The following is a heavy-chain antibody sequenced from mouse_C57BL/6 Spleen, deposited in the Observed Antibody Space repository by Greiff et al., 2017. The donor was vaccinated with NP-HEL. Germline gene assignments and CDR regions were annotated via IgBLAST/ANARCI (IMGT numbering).Heavy chain of an antibody. D-gene: IGHD1-1*01. J-gene: IGHJ3*01. Sequence: QVQLQQSGAELMKPGASVKLSCKATGYTFTGYWIEWVKQRPGHGLEWIGEILPGSGSTNYNEKFKGKATFTADTSSNTAYMHLSSLPTEDSAIYYCARLGRHYYYGTGFAYWGQGTLVTVSA. CDR2: ILPGSGST. V-gene: IGHV1-9*01. CDR3: ARLGRHYYYGTGFAY. CDR1: GYTFTGYW.